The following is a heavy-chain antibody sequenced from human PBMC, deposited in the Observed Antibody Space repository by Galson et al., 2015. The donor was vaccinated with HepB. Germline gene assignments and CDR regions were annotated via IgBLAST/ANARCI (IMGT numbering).Heavy chain of an antibody. V-gene: IGHV3-30*02. CDR2: IRYDGSNK. Sequence: SLRLSCAASGFTFSSYGMHWVRQAPGKGLEWVAFIRYDGSNKYYADSVKGRFTISRDNSKNTLYLQMDSLRAEDTAVYYCARVDDSSGYVDYWGQGTLVTISS. CDR3: ARVDDSSGYVDY. CDR1: GFTFSSYG. J-gene: IGHJ4*02. D-gene: IGHD3-22*01.